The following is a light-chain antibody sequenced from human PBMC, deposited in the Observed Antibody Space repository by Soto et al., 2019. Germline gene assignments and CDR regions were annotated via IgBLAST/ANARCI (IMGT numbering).Light chain of an antibody. CDR3: LSFDSSLSVV. Sequence: QAVVTQPPSVSGAPGQRVTISCTGSSSNIGAGYDVHWYQQLPGRAPKLLIYGNTNPPSGVPDRFSGSKSGTSASLAITGLQAEDEAEYYCLSFDSSLSVVFGGGTKLTVL. V-gene: IGLV1-40*01. CDR1: SSNIGAGYD. J-gene: IGLJ2*01. CDR2: GNT.